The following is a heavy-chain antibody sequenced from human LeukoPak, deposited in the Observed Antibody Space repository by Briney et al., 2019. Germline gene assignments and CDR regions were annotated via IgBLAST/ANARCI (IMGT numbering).Heavy chain of an antibody. CDR2: ISYDGSNK. J-gene: IGHJ4*02. CDR3: AKDPYITIFGVVDY. CDR1: GFTFSSYG. V-gene: IGHV3-30*18. D-gene: IGHD3-3*01. Sequence: GGSLRLSCAASGFTFSSYGMHWVRQAPGKGLEWVAVISYDGSNKYYADSAKGRFTISRDNSKNTLYLQMNSLRAEDTAVYYCAKDPYITIFGVVDYWGQGTLVTVSS.